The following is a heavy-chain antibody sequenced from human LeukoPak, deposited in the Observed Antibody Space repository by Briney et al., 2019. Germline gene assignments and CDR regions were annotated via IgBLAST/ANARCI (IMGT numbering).Heavy chain of an antibody. V-gene: IGHV4-34*01. CDR1: GGSFSVYY. D-gene: IGHD2-21*02. J-gene: IGHJ4*02. CDR2: INHSGST. CDR3: ARSGDYANY. Sequence: PSETLSLTCAVYGGSFSVYYWSWIRQPPGKGLEWIGEINHSGSTKYNPYLKSRVTTSVDTSKNQFSLQLSSVTAADTAVYYCARSGDYANYWGEGTLVTVSS.